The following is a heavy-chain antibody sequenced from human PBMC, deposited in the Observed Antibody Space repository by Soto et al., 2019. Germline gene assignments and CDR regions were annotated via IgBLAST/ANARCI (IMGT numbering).Heavy chain of an antibody. CDR3: ARVSTSEYYYDSSGYSPRPTY. CDR1: GFTFSNYS. CDR2: ISSSSSTI. J-gene: IGHJ4*02. Sequence: GGSLRLSCAASGFTFSNYSMNWVRQAPGKGLEWVSYISSSSSTIYYADSVKGRFTISRDNAKNSLYLQMNSLRDEDTAVYYCARVSTSEYYYDSSGYSPRPTYWGQGTLVTVSS. V-gene: IGHV3-48*02. D-gene: IGHD3-22*01.